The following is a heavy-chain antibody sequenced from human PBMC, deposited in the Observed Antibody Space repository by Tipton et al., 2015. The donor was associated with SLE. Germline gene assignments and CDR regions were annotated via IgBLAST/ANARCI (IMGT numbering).Heavy chain of an antibody. J-gene: IGHJ4*02. Sequence: TLSLTCAVYGGSFSGYYWSWIRQPPGKGLEWIGEINHSGSTNYNPSLKSRVTISVDTSKNQFSLKLSSVTAADTAVYYCAREFEGYFDYWGQGTLVTVSS. CDR1: GGSFSGYY. D-gene: IGHD3-9*01. V-gene: IGHV4-34*01. CDR2: INHSGST. CDR3: AREFEGYFDY.